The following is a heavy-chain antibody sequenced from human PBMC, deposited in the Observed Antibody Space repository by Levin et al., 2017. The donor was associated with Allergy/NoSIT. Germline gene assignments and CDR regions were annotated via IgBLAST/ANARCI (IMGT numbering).Heavy chain of an antibody. CDR1: GFIVSDSY. V-gene: IGHV3-11*05. J-gene: IGHJ4*02. Sequence: PGGSLRLSCAASGFIVSDSYMSWIRQAPGKGLEWDSYISRGNSYTNYLDSVKGRFTISRDNAKNSLYLQMNSLRAEDTAIYYCARGRVPNDYWGQGTLVTVSS. CDR3: ARGRVPNDY. D-gene: IGHD3-10*01. CDR2: ISRGNSYT.